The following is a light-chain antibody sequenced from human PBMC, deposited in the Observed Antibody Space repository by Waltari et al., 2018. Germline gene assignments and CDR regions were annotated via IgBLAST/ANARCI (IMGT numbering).Light chain of an antibody. Sequence: QSALTQPASVSGSPGQSITISCTGTGSDVGSYVYVSWYQQHPGKGPKLMIFDVSNRPSGVSNRFSGSKSGNTASLTISGLQAEDEADYYCSSYTISGTVIFGGGTKLTVL. V-gene: IGLV2-14*03. CDR1: GSDVGSYVY. CDR3: SSYTISGTVI. CDR2: DVS. J-gene: IGLJ2*01.